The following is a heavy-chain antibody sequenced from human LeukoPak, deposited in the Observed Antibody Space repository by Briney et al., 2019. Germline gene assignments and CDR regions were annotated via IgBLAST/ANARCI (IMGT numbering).Heavy chain of an antibody. CDR3: ARAADGDEYGGRDY. V-gene: IGHV3-74*01. CDR2: IINDGSST. J-gene: IGHJ4*02. Sequence: PGGSLRLSCAASGFNFKNYWMHWVRQAPGKGLEWVSRIINDGSSTTYADSVKGRFTISRDNAKDTLYLQMNSLRVEDTAVYYCARAADGDEYGGRDYWGQGALVIVSS. D-gene: IGHD6-13*01. CDR1: GFNFKNYW.